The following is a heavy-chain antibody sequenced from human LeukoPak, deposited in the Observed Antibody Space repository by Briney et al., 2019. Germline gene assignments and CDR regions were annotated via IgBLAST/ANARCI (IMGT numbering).Heavy chain of an antibody. D-gene: IGHD3-16*02. Sequence: GESLKISCAASGFTVSSNYMSWVRQAPGKGLEWVSVIYSGGSTYYADSVKGRFTISRDNSKNTLYLQMNSLRAEDTAVYYCARFRLRLGELSLGDAFDIWGQGTMVTVSS. CDR2: IYSGGST. CDR1: GFTVSSNY. V-gene: IGHV3-66*01. J-gene: IGHJ3*02. CDR3: ARFRLRLGELSLGDAFDI.